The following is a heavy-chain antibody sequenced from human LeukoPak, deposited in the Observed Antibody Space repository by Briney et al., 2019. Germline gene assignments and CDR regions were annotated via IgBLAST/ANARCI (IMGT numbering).Heavy chain of an antibody. CDR1: GGSISTYS. V-gene: IGHV4-4*09. J-gene: IGHJ4*02. CDR3: ARHEAPNSGSFGVSDY. CDR2: IYPSESP. D-gene: IGHD1-26*01. Sequence: SETLSLTCTVSGGSISTYSWSWFRQTPGMGLEWIGFIYPSESPNYNPSLKSRVTISVDTSKNHFSLRLSSVTAADSAVYYCARHEAPNSGSFGVSDYWGQGTLVTVSS.